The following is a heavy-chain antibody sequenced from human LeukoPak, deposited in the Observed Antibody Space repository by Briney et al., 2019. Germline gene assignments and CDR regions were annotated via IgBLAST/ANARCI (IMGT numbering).Heavy chain of an antibody. Sequence: PGGSLRLSCAASGFTFSGSAMHWVRQASGKGLEWVGRIRSKANSYATAYAASVKGRFTISRDDSKNTAYLQMNSLKTEDTAVYYCTSGYIVPAAIRAHYYYYYMDVWGKGTTVTVSS. CDR1: GFTFSGSA. D-gene: IGHD2-2*02. CDR2: IRSKANSYAT. CDR3: TSGYIVPAAIRAHYYYYYMDV. V-gene: IGHV3-73*01. J-gene: IGHJ6*03.